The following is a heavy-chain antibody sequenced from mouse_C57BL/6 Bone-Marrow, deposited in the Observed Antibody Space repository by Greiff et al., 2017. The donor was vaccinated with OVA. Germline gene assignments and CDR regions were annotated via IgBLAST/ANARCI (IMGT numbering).Heavy chain of an antibody. CDR3: AIPLYYGSSAWFAY. CDR1: GYTFTSYW. V-gene: IGHV1-74*01. CDR2: IHPSDSDT. J-gene: IGHJ3*01. Sequence: QVQLQQPGAELVKPGASVKVSCKASGYTFTSYWMHWVKQRPGQGLEWIGRIHPSDSDTNYNQKFKGKATLTVDTASSTAYIQLSSLTSEDSAVYYCAIPLYYGSSAWFAYWGQGTLVTVSA. D-gene: IGHD1-1*01.